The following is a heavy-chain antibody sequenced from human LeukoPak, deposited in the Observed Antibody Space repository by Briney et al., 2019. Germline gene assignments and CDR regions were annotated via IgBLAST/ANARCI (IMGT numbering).Heavy chain of an antibody. J-gene: IGHJ3*02. Sequence: SETLSLTCTVSGGSISSAYWSWIRQPPGKGLEWIGYIFYSGSSDYNPSLRSRVSISVDTSTNQFSLELSSVTAADTAVYYCARRPQYYYGSGSYPNAFDIWGQGTMVSVSS. CDR1: GGSISSAY. D-gene: IGHD3-10*01. V-gene: IGHV4-59*12. CDR2: IFYSGSS. CDR3: ARRPQYYYGSGSYPNAFDI.